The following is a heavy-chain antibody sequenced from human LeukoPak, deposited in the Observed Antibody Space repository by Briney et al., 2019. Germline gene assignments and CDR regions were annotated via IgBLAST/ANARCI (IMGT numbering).Heavy chain of an antibody. CDR3: AKNNEARDYWFADL. V-gene: IGHV1-2*02. Sequence: GASVKVSCKTSGYTFSDYYIHWVRQAPGQGLEWMGWINPHTGGTEYPQKFKGRVTMTRGTSNSTAYLELSWLRSDDTAVYYCAKNNEARDYWFADLWGRGTLVTVSS. J-gene: IGHJ2*01. CDR2: INPHTGGT. D-gene: IGHD2/OR15-2a*01. CDR1: GYTFSDYY.